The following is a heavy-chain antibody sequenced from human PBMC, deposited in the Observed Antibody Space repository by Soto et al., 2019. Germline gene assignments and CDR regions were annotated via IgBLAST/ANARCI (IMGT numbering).Heavy chain of an antibody. V-gene: IGHV4-59*08. CDR1: GDSIRNYY. Sequence: SETLSLTCTVSGDSIRNYYWSWIRQPPGKGLEYIGYIFYSGSTNYNPSLKSRVAISADTSRNQFALKLRSVTAADTATYYCARLKRGYSYGSIIDFWGRGTLVTVSS. CDR2: IFYSGST. D-gene: IGHD5-18*01. CDR3: ARLKRGYSYGSIIDF. J-gene: IGHJ4*01.